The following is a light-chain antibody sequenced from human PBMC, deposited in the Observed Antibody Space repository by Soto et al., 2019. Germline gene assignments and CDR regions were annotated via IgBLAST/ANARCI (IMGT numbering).Light chain of an antibody. CDR3: QQFKAYPVT. V-gene: IGKV1-5*03. Sequence: DIQLTQSPSALSASVGDRVTITCRASQTIDRWLAWYQQKPGKAPKLLIYKASTLQSGVPSRFSGSGSGTEFTLTVRGLQPDDFATYYCQQFKAYPVTFGGGAQVEVK. CDR2: KAS. CDR1: QTIDRW. J-gene: IGKJ4*01.